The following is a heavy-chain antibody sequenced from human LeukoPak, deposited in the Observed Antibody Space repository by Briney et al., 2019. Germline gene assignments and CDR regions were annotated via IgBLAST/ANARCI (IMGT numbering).Heavy chain of an antibody. Sequence: SETLSLTCTVSGVSISSGGYHWSWVRQHPGKGLGWIGYKYYTGDSYYNPSLESRVTISVDSAKNQFSLKLASVTAADTAVYFCARWGSALIPGVVPFDNWGQGTLVTVSS. V-gene: IGHV4-31*03. J-gene: IGHJ4*02. CDR3: ARWGSALIPGVVPFDN. D-gene: IGHD3-10*01. CDR2: KYYTGDS. CDR1: GVSISSGGYH.